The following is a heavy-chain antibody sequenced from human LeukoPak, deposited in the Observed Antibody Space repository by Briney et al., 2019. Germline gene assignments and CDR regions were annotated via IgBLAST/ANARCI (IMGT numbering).Heavy chain of an antibody. CDR2: INHSGST. D-gene: IGHD3-10*01. V-gene: IGHV4-34*01. Sequence: PSETLSLTCAVYGGSFSGYCWSWIRQPPGKGLGWIGEINHSGSTNYNPSLKSRVTISVDTSKNQFSLKLSSVTAADTAVYYCARIRRVRSSFDPWGQGTLVTVSS. J-gene: IGHJ5*02. CDR3: ARIRRVRSSFDP. CDR1: GGSFSGYC.